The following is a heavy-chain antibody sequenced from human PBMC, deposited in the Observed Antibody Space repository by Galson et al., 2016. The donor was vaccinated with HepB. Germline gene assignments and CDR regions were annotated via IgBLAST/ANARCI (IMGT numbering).Heavy chain of an antibody. V-gene: IGHV3-23*01. CDR3: CQDIDSSGYYSEWVS. J-gene: IGHJ5*02. CDR1: GFTFSTSA. Sequence: SLRLSCAASGFTFSTSAMSWVRQAPGQGLEWVSLIAASGSTYYEDSVKGRFSISRDISKNTLYLQMNSLRGEDAAVYYFCQDIDSSGYYSEWVSWGQGTLVIVSS. CDR2: IAASGST. D-gene: IGHD3-22*01.